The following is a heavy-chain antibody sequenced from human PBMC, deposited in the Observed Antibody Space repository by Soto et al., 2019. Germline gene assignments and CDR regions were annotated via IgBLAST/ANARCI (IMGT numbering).Heavy chain of an antibody. V-gene: IGHV4-61*01. D-gene: IGHD5-18*01. CDR2: IYYSGST. CDR3: AGECRDGYSYGADY. CDR1: GGSVSSGSYY. Sequence: AETLSLTCTVSGGSVSSGSYYWSWIRQPPGKGLEWIGYIYYSGSTNYNPSLKSRVTISVDTSKNQFSLKLSSVTAADTAVYYCAGECRDGYSYGADYWGQGTLVTVSS. J-gene: IGHJ4*02.